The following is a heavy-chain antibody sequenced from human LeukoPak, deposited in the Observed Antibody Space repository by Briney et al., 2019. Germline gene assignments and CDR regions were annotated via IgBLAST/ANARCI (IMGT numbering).Heavy chain of an antibody. V-gene: IGHV3-30*04. CDR2: ISDDGSNK. J-gene: IGHJ4*02. CDR3: ARDLSVVAANFDY. D-gene: IGHD2-15*01. Sequence: GRSLRLSCAASGFTFSSYAMHWVRQAPGKGLEWVAVISDDGSNKYYADSVKGRFTISRDNSKNTLYLQMNSLRAEDTAVYYCARDLSVVAANFDYWGQGTLVTVSS. CDR1: GFTFSSYA.